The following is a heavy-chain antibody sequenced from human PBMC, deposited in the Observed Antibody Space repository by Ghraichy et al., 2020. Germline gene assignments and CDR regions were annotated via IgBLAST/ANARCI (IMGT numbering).Heavy chain of an antibody. V-gene: IGHV3-74*01. CDR2: INSDGSST. Sequence: GGSLRLSCAASGFTFSSYWMHWVRQAPGKGLVWVSRINSDGSSTSYADSVRGRFTISRDNAKNTLYLQMNSLRAEDTAVYYCARDTGVVVPAAIGYWGQGTLVTVSS. CDR3: ARDTGVVVPAAIGY. J-gene: IGHJ4*02. D-gene: IGHD2-2*02. CDR1: GFTFSSYW.